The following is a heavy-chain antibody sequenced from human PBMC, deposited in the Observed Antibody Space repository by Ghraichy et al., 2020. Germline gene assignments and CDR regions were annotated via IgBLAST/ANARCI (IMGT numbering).Heavy chain of an antibody. D-gene: IGHD6-19*01. Sequence: SETLSLTCAVYGGSFSGYYWSWIRQPPGKGLEWIGEINHSGSTNYNPSLKSRVTISVDTSKNQFSLKLSSVTAADTAVYYCARGGRSGRVKNYYYYYYGMDVWGQGTTVTVSS. V-gene: IGHV4-34*01. CDR1: GGSFSGYY. CDR2: INHSGST. CDR3: ARGGRSGRVKNYYYYYYGMDV. J-gene: IGHJ6*02.